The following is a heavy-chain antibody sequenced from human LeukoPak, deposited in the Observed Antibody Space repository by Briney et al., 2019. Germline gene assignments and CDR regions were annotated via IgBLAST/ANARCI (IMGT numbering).Heavy chain of an antibody. J-gene: IGHJ6*02. CDR1: GFTFSSYW. V-gene: IGHV3-74*01. Sequence: GGSLRLSCAASGFTFSSYWMHWVRQAPGKGLVWVSRINSDGSSTSYADSVEGRFTIFRDNAKNTLYLQMNSLRAEDTAVYYCARWGVVPAAAVHYGMDVRGQGTTVTVSS. D-gene: IGHD2-2*01. CDR3: ARWGVVPAAAVHYGMDV. CDR2: INSDGSST.